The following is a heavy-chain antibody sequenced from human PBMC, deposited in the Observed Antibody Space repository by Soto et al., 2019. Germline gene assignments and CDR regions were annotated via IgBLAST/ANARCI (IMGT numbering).Heavy chain of an antibody. CDR1: GFTVSGKKY. CDR3: ASWHLREHAYDI. V-gene: IGHV3-53*01. Sequence: DVQLVESGGGLIQPGGSLRLSCAASGFTVSGKKYLAWVRQAPGKGLEWVSALYDVDGTYYADSVKGRFTTSADSSKTIVYLQMNRLRPDDTAVYYCASWHLREHAYDIWGQGTAVTVSS. J-gene: IGHJ3*02. CDR2: LYDVDGT. D-gene: IGHD4-17*01.